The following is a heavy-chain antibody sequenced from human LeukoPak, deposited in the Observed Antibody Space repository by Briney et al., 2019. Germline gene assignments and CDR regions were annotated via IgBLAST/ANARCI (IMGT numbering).Heavy chain of an antibody. V-gene: IGHV3-30*02. D-gene: IGHD2-15*01. J-gene: IGHJ6*03. CDR1: GFTFSSYG. Sequence: GGSLKLSCAASGFTFSSYGMHWVRQAPGRGLEWVAFIRYDGSNKYYADSVKGRFTISRDNSKNTLYLQMNSLRAEDTAVYYCAKDGPRLQYYYYYMDVWGKGTTVTVSS. CDR2: IRYDGSNK. CDR3: AKDGPRLQYYYYYMDV.